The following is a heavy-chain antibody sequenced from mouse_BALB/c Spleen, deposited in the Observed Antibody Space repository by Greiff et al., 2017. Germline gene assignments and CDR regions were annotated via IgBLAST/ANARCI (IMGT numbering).Heavy chain of an antibody. CDR3: ARENGIYYFDY. J-gene: IGHJ2*01. V-gene: IGHV5-6-3*01. CDR1: GFTFSSYG. D-gene: IGHD2-1*01. CDR2: INSNGGGT. Sequence: EVKLVESGGGLVQPGGSLKLSCAASGFTFSSYGMSWVRQTPDKRLELVATINSNGGGTYYPDSVKGRFTISRDNAKNTLYLQMSSLKSEDTAMYYCARENGIYYFDYWGQGTTLTVSS.